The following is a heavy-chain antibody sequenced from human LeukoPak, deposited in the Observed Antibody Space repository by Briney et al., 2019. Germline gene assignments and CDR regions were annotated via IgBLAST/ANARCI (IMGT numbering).Heavy chain of an antibody. J-gene: IGHJ5*02. Sequence: GGSLRLSCAASGFTFSTYAMTWVRQAPGRGLEWVSATSGGGGSTYYADSVKGRFTMSRDNSKNTVYLQMNSLRAEDTAVYFCAKDKASSWLDWFDPWGQGTLVTVSS. CDR3: AKDKASSWLDWFDP. V-gene: IGHV3-23*01. CDR1: GFTFSTYA. D-gene: IGHD6-13*01. CDR2: TSGGGGST.